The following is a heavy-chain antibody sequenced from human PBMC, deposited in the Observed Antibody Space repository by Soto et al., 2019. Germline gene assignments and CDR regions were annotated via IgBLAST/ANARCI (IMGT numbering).Heavy chain of an antibody. CDR3: ARERVGQSSSDWHHVPFDV. Sequence: QLQLVQSGPEVKRPGASVKVSCRASGYTFTDYYIHWVRQAPGQGLEWMGWINPDTGAATFAQKFHDLVTLTRDTSITTAYMELSGLTSDDTAVYFCARERVGQSSSDWHHVPFDVRGQGALVTVSS. J-gene: IGHJ3*01. CDR2: INPDTGAA. D-gene: IGHD6-19*01. V-gene: IGHV1-2*04. CDR1: GYTFTDYY.